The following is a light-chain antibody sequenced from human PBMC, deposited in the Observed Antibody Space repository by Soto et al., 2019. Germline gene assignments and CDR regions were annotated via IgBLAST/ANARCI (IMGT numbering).Light chain of an antibody. CDR3: QQRYNWPLT. CDR1: QSVSSS. V-gene: IGKV3-11*01. J-gene: IGKJ4*01. CDR2: GAS. Sequence: EIVLTQSPATLSLSPGERATHSCRASQSVSSSLAWYQQKPGQAPRLLIYGASNGAAGIPARFSGTGSGTDFTLTISSLEPDDFAVYYCQQRYNWPLTFGGGTKVEIK.